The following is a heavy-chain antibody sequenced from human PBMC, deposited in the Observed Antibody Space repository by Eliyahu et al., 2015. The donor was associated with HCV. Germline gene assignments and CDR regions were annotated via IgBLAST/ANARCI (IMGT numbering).Heavy chain of an antibody. CDR2: ITGDDGAT. CDR1: GFIFRXYA. D-gene: IGHD1-1*01. CDR3: VRDESVRYRLAEY. J-gene: IGHJ4*02. Sequence: EVQLLESGGXLVQPGGSLRLSCVASGFIFRXYAXGWXXQAPGKGLGWVXAITGDDGATYFADSVKGRFSISRDNSKNTLFLHMNSLRVEDTALYFCVRDESVRYRLAEYWGQGTLVTVSS. V-gene: IGHV3-23*01.